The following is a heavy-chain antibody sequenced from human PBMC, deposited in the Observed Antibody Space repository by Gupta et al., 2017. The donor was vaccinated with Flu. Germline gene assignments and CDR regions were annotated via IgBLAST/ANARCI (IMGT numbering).Heavy chain of an antibody. CDR2: ISSSSSSI. J-gene: IGHJ4*02. CDR1: GFTFSSYA. Sequence: VQLVESVGGMVKPGGSLSLSCAASGFTFSSYAMNWVRQAPGKGLEWVASISSSSSSIYYADSVKGRFTVSRDNAKNSLYLQMNSLGAEDTAVDYCARRFWSGYYGDYWGQGTLVTVSS. CDR3: ARRFWSGYYGDY. V-gene: IGHV3-21*02. D-gene: IGHD3-3*01.